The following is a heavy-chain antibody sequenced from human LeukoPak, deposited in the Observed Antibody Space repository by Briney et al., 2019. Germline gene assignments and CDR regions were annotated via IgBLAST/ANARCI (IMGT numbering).Heavy chain of an antibody. CDR2: IYYSGST. D-gene: IGHD3-10*01. Sequence: SETLSLTCTVSGGSISSYYWSWIRQPPGKGLEWIGYIYYSGSTNYNPSLKSRVTISVDTSKNQFSLKLSSVTAADTAVYYCARHRAGGSGSYFSYYYYMDVWGKGTTVTISS. J-gene: IGHJ6*03. CDR1: GGSISSYY. V-gene: IGHV4-59*08. CDR3: ARHRAGGSGSYFSYYYYMDV.